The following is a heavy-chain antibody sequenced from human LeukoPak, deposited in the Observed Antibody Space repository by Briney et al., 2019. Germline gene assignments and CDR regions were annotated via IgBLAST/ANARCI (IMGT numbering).Heavy chain of an antibody. CDR1: GFTVSSSY. CDR2: IYDSGDT. Sequence: PGGSLRLSCATSGFTVSSSYMSWVRQAPGKGLECVSVIYDSGDTYHADSVKGRFTISRDTSRNTLYLQMNSLRAEDTAVYYCARAAYSGMTAGADSWGQGTLVTVSS. D-gene: IGHD3-10*01. J-gene: IGHJ4*02. V-gene: IGHV3-53*03. CDR3: ARAAYSGMTAGADS.